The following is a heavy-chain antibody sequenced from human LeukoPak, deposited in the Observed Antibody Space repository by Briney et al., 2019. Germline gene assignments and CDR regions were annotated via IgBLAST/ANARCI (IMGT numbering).Heavy chain of an antibody. CDR2: ISGSGGST. D-gene: IGHD6-13*01. V-gene: IGHV3-23*01. Sequence: GGSLRLSCAASGFTFSGSAMHWVRQASGKGLEWVSAISGSGGSTYYADSVKGRFTISRDNSKNTLYLQMNSLRAEDTAVYYCAKGRGIAAAGTTDWGQGTLVTVSS. CDR3: AKGRGIAAAGTTD. J-gene: IGHJ4*02. CDR1: GFTFSGSA.